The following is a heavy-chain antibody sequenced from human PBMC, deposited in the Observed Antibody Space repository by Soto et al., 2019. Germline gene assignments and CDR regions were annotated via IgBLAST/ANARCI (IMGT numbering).Heavy chain of an antibody. CDR1: GFTVSSKY. CDR3: AKGASYSSGWYY. CDR2: ISGSGGST. D-gene: IGHD6-19*01. J-gene: IGHJ4*02. V-gene: IGHV3-23*01. Sequence: GGSLRLSCAASGFTVSSKYMSLVRQAPGKGLEWVSAISGSGGSTYYADSVKGRFTISRDNSKNTLYLQMNSLRAEDTAVYYCAKGASYSSGWYYWGQGTLVTVSS.